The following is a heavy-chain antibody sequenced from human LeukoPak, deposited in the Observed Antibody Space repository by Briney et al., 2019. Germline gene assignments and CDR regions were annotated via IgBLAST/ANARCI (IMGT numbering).Heavy chain of an antibody. J-gene: IGHJ5*02. CDR1: GFTFSSYS. CDR2: ISSSSSYI. Sequence: GSLRLSCAASGFTFSSYSMNWVRQAPGKGLEWVSSISSSSSYIYYADSVKGRFTISRDNAKNSLYLQMNSLRAEDTAVYYCARDWYSRGWYEGGFDPWGQGTLVTVSS. V-gene: IGHV3-21*04. D-gene: IGHD6-19*01. CDR3: ARDWYSRGWYEGGFDP.